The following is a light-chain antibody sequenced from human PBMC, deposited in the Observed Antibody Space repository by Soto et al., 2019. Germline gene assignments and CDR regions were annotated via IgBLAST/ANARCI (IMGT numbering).Light chain of an antibody. CDR2: SAS. CDR3: QQTFRTPHT. J-gene: IGKJ2*01. Sequence: DIQMTQSPASLSASVGERVTITCRASQTISSYLNWYQQKPVAAPKLLIYSASTLQTGLPSRFSGSGFGTDYTLTISSLQPADFAMYSCQQTFRTPHTFGQCAKADI. V-gene: IGKV1-39*01. CDR1: QTISSY.